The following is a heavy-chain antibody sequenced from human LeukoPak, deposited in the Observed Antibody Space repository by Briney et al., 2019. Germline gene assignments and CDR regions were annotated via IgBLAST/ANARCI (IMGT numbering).Heavy chain of an antibody. Sequence: SETLSLTCAVYGGSFSGYYWSWIRQPPGKGLEWIGEINHSGSTNYNPSLKSRVTISVDTSKNQFSLKLSSVTAADTAVYYCARYGDYVLDAFDIWGQGTMVTVSS. CDR2: INHSGST. D-gene: IGHD4-17*01. V-gene: IGHV4-34*01. CDR3: ARYGDYVLDAFDI. CDR1: GGSFSGYY. J-gene: IGHJ3*02.